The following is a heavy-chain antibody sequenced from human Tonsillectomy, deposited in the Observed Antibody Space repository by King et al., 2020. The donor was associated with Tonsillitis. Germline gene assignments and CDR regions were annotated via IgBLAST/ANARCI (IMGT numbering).Heavy chain of an antibody. D-gene: IGHD2-21*02. V-gene: IGHV3-30-3*01. CDR2: ISYDGSNK. CDR1: GFTFSSYA. Sequence: VQLVESGGGVVQPGRSLRLSCAASGFTFSSYAMHWVRQAPGKGLEWVAVISYDGSNKYYADSVKGRFTISRDNSKNTLYLQMNSLRAEDTAVYYCARGVHCGGDCRTDPYYVDYWGQGTLVTVSS. CDR3: ARGVHCGGDCRTDPYYVDY. J-gene: IGHJ4*02.